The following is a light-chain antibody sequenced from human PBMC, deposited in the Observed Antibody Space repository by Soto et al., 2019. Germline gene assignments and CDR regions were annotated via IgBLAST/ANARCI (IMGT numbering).Light chain of an antibody. V-gene: IGLV2-8*01. J-gene: IGLJ3*02. CDR2: EVS. CDR1: SSDIGIYDF. Sequence: QSALTQPPSASGSPGQSVTISCTGTSSDIGIYDFVSWYQQHPGKAPKLLIYEVSKRPSGVPDRFSGSKSGNTASLTVSDLQTEDAADYYCSAYAGTNDLWVFGGGTKLTVL. CDR3: SAYAGTNDLWV.